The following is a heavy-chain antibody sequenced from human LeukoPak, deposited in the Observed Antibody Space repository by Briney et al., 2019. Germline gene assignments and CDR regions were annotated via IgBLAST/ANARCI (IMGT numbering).Heavy chain of an antibody. J-gene: IGHJ4*02. D-gene: IGHD3-10*01. CDR1: GYTFTGYY. Sequence: ASVKVSCKASGYTFTGYYMHWVRQAPGQGLEWMGWINPNSGGTNYAQKFQGRVTMTRDTSISTVYMDLRSLRSDDTAVYYCARNGYGSGSYSWGQGTLVTVSS. CDR3: ARNGYGSGSYS. CDR2: INPNSGGT. V-gene: IGHV1-2*02.